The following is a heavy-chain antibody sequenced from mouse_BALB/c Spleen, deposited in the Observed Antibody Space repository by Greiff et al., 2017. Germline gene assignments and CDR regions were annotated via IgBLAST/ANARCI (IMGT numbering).Heavy chain of an antibody. CDR3: ARGGGGYYYFDMDD. V-gene: IGHV1-4*02. J-gene: IGHJ4*01. D-gene: IGHD2-3*01. CDR2: INPSSGYT. CDR1: GYTFTSYT. Sequence: QVQLQQSAAELARPGASVKMSCKASGYTFTSYTMHWVKQRPGQGLEWIGYINPSSGYTEYNQKFKDKTTLTADKSSSTAYMQLSSLTSEDSAVYYCARGGGGYYYFDMDDWGQGTSVTVSS.